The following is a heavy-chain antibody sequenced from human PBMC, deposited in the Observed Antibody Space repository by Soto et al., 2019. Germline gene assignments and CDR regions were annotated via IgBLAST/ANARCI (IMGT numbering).Heavy chain of an antibody. D-gene: IGHD3-22*01. CDR3: ARDPGNYYDSSGSGGWFDP. Sequence: GGSLRVSCAASGFTFISYSMNWVRQAPGKGLAWVSYISSSSSTIYYADSVKGRFTISRDNAKNSLYLQMNSLRDEDTAVYYCARDPGNYYDSSGSGGWFDPWGQGTLVTVSS. CDR1: GFTFISYS. J-gene: IGHJ5*02. V-gene: IGHV3-48*02. CDR2: ISSSSSTI.